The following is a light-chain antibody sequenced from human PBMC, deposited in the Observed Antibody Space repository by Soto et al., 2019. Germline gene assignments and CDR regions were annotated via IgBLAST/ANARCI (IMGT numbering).Light chain of an antibody. V-gene: IGKV3-15*01. Sequence: EIVMTQSPGTLSVSPGDRATLSCTASQSINDNLAWYQQKPGQAPRLLVFRTSTRATGFPARFSAGGSGTDFNLTISSLQSEDFAIYHCQQYNNWPRATFGGGTKVDIK. CDR3: QQYNNWPRAT. J-gene: IGKJ4*01. CDR1: QSINDN. CDR2: RTS.